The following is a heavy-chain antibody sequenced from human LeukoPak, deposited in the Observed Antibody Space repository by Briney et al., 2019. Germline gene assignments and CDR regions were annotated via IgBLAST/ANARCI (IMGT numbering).Heavy chain of an antibody. D-gene: IGHD1-26*01. Sequence: SETLSLTCTVSGGSISSYYWSWIRQPPGKGLDWIGYIYQSGSTNYNASLKSRVTISVDTPKNQFSLKLSSVTAADTAVYYCARLQGSGSYPHYYYGMDVWGQGTTVTVSS. CDR1: GGSISSYY. CDR3: ARLQGSGSYPHYYYGMDV. J-gene: IGHJ6*02. V-gene: IGHV4-59*08. CDR2: IYQSGST.